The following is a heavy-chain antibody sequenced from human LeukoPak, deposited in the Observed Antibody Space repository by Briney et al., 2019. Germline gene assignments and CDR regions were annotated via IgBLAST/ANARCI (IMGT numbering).Heavy chain of an antibody. CDR2: IRSKAYGGTT. J-gene: IGHJ6*02. CDR3: TSYYDFWSGYGGAYGMDV. D-gene: IGHD3-3*01. V-gene: IGHV3-49*04. CDR1: GFTFGDYA. Sequence: GGSLRLSCTASGFTFGDYAMSWVRQAPGKWLEWVGFIRSKAYGGTTEYAASVEGRFTISRDDSKSIAYLQMNSLKTEDTAVYYCTSYYDFWSGYGGAYGMDVWGQGTTVTVSS.